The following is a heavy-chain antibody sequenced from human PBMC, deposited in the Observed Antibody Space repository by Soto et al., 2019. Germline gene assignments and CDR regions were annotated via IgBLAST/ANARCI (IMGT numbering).Heavy chain of an antibody. CDR2: INHSGST. J-gene: IGHJ5*02. CDR3: ARVVAAAGNLGFDP. Sequence: SETLSLTCAVYGGSFSGYYWSWLRQPPGKGLEWIGEINHSGSTNYDPSLKSRVTISVDTSKNQFSLKLSSVTAADTAVYYCARVVAAAGNLGFDPWGQGTLVTVSS. D-gene: IGHD6-13*01. CDR1: GGSFSGYY. V-gene: IGHV4-34*01.